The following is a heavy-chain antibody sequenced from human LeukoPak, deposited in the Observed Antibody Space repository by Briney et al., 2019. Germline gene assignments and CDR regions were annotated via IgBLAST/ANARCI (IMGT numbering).Heavy chain of an antibody. D-gene: IGHD6-6*01. J-gene: IGHJ4*02. V-gene: IGHV3-53*01. CDR3: ASSRPSIAARLPYDY. CDR1: GVTFSSYA. Sequence: GGSLRLSCAASGVTFSSYAMSWVRQAPGKGLEWGSVIYSGGSTYYADSVKGRFTISRDNSKNTLYLQMNSLRAEDTAVYYCASSRPSIAARLPYDYWGQGTLVTVSS. CDR2: IYSGGST.